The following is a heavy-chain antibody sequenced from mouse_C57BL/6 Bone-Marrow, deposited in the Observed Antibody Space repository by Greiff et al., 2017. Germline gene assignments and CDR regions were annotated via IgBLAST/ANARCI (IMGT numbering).Heavy chain of an antibody. CDR3: AREHYGNYGFDY. V-gene: IGHV5-4*01. Sequence: DVMLVESGGGLVKPGGSLKLSCAASGFTFSSYALSWVRQTPEKRLEWVATISDGGSYTYYPDNVKGRFTISRDNAKNNLYLQMSHLKSEDTAMYYCAREHYGNYGFDYWGQGTTLTVSS. CDR1: GFTFSSYA. D-gene: IGHD2-1*01. J-gene: IGHJ2*01. CDR2: ISDGGSYT.